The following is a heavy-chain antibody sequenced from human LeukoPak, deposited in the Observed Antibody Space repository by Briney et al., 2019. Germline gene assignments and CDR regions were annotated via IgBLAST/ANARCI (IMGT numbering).Heavy chain of an antibody. Sequence: SQTLSLTCAISGDSVSSNSATWSWLRQSPSRGLEWLGRTFYRSKWYSDYAPSVEGRITVNPDTSRNHFSLQLDFVTPEDSAVYFCARWLTTSAGFDFWGRGTVVTVSS. D-gene: IGHD1/OR15-1a*01. CDR2: TFYRSKWYS. CDR3: ARWLTTSAGFDF. V-gene: IGHV6-1*01. CDR1: GDSVSSNSAT. J-gene: IGHJ3*01.